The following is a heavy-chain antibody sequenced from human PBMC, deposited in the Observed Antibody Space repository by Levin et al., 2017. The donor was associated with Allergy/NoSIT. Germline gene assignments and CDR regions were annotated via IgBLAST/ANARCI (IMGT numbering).Heavy chain of an antibody. J-gene: IGHJ6*02. Sequence: SETLSLTCAVYGGSFSDYNWSWIHQPPGKGLQWIGEITHSGSTTYTPSLKSRVTILVDTSKNEISLRLSSATAADTAVYYCARVRVILTGYYRGSQASYYYGMDVWGQGTTVTVSS. CDR2: ITHSGST. CDR1: GGSFSDYN. CDR3: ARVRVILTGYYRGSQASYYYGMDV. D-gene: IGHD3-9*01. V-gene: IGHV4-34*01.